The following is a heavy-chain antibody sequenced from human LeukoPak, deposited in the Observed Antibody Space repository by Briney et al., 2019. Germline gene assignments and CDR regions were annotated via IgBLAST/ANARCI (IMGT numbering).Heavy chain of an antibody. CDR2: INPIHGGT. CDR1: GYTFTGYY. J-gene: IGHJ4*02. V-gene: IGHV1-2*02. Sequence: GASVKVSCKASGYTFTGYYMHWVRQAPGQGLEWMGWINPIHGGTNYAQKFQGRVTMTRDTSISTAYMELSSLRSDDTAIYYCASLGDSTTTTPDDEFDYWGQGTLVTVSS. D-gene: IGHD1-26*01. CDR3: ASLGDSTTTTPDDEFDY.